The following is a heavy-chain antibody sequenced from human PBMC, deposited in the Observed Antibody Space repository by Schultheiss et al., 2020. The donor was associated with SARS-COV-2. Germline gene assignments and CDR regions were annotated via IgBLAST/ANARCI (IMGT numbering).Heavy chain of an antibody. CDR3: ARLFNYDFWSGYSFDY. Sequence: SETLSLTCTVSGGSIIDYFWSWIRQPPGKGLEWIGEINHSGSTNYNPSLKSRVTISVDTSKNQFSLKLSSVTAADTAVYYCARLFNYDFWSGYSFDYWGQGTLVTVSS. D-gene: IGHD3-3*01. CDR1: GGSIIDYF. CDR2: INHSGST. J-gene: IGHJ4*02. V-gene: IGHV4-34*01.